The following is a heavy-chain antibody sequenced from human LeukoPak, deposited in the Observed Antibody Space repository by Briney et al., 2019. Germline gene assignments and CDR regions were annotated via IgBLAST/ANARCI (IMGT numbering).Heavy chain of an antibody. CDR2: IYYTGST. D-gene: IGHD1-26*01. CDR1: GGSITNSY. V-gene: IGHV4-59*08. Sequence: SETLSLACSVSGGSITNSYWSWIRQPPGKGLEWIGYIYYTGSTTYNPSYKSRVTISVDTSKNQVSLQLSSVTAADTAVYYCARHVAVGETAWGQGTLVTVYS. J-gene: IGHJ5*02. CDR3: ARHVAVGETA.